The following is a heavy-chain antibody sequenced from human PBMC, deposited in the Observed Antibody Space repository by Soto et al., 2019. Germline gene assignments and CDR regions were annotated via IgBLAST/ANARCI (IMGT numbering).Heavy chain of an antibody. J-gene: IGHJ4*02. D-gene: IGHD3-9*01. CDR1: GGTFSSYA. V-gene: IGHV1-69*01. CDR3: ARDPEPYYDILTGTRDTDY. CDR2: IIPIFGTA. Sequence: QVQLVQSGAEVKKPGSSVKVSCKASGGTFSSYAISWVRQAPGQGLEWMGGIIPIFGTANYAQKFQGRVTITADESTSTAYMELSSLRSEDTAVYYCARDPEPYYDILTGTRDTDYWGQGTLVTVSS.